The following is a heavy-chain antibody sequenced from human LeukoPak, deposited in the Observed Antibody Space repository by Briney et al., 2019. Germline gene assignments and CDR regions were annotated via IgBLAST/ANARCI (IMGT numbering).Heavy chain of an antibody. CDR1: GITLSNYG. Sequence: GGSLRLSCAVSGITLSNYGMSWARQAPGKGLEWVAVIPFDGNNKYYADSVKGRFTISRDNSKNTLYLQMNSLRREDTAVYYCARPGEGDGYNTYFDYWGQGTLVTVSS. J-gene: IGHJ4*02. V-gene: IGHV3-30*03. D-gene: IGHD5-24*01. CDR2: IPFDGNNK. CDR3: ARPGEGDGYNTYFDY.